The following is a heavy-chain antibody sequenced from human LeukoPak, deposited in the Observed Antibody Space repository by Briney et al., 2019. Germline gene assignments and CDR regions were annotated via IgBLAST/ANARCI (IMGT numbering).Heavy chain of an antibody. J-gene: IGHJ4*02. Sequence: GGSLRLSCAASGFTFSNYAMNWVRQAPGRGLEWVSAISGSGGSTYYADSVKGRFTISRDNSKNTLYLQMNSLRAEDTAVYYCAKDLAGSGSYSSDYWGQGTLVTVSS. CDR2: ISGSGGST. CDR3: AKDLAGSGSYSSDY. CDR1: GFTFSNYA. D-gene: IGHD1-26*01. V-gene: IGHV3-23*01.